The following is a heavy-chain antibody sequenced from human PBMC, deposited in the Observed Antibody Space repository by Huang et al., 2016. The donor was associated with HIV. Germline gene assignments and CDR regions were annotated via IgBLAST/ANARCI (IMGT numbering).Heavy chain of an antibody. J-gene: IGHJ4*02. CDR2: IYYSGGT. Sequence: QLQLQESGPGLVKPSETLSLTCTVSGGSIRSDNSYWGWIRQPPGKGLEWSGSIYYSGGTYYNPSLTRRVTITVDTSKKQFSLKMRSVTAADTAVYYCARLPGSITMIRGVITDPYWGQGTLVTVSS. D-gene: IGHD3-10*01. CDR3: ARLPGSITMIRGVITDPY. V-gene: IGHV4-39*01. CDR1: GGSIRSDNSY.